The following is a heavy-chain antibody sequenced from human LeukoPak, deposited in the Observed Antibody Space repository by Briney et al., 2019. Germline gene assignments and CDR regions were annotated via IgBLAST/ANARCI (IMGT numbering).Heavy chain of an antibody. CDR3: ARIGYSSSSFDY. D-gene: IGHD6-6*01. CDR2: INQDGSVK. Sequence: PGGSLRLSCAASGFTFSSYAMHWVRQAPGKGLEWVANINQDGSVKYYVDSVKGRFTISRDNAKNSVYLHMDSPRVEDTAVYICARIGYSSSSFDYWGQGTLVTVSS. CDR1: GFTFSSYA. J-gene: IGHJ4*02. V-gene: IGHV3-7*01.